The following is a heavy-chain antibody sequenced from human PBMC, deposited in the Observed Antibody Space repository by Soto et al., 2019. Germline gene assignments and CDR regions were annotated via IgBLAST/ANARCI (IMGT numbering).Heavy chain of an antibody. CDR3: ASTPRGVLVPADTSYYYYYGMDV. CDR2: IIPIFGTA. Sequence: GASVKVSCKASGGTFSSYAISWVRQAPGQGLEWMGGIIPIFGTANYAQKFQGRVTITADESTSTAYMELSSLRSEDTAVYYCASTPRGVLVPADTSYYYYYGMDVWGQGTTATVSS. CDR1: GGTFSSYA. J-gene: IGHJ6*02. D-gene: IGHD2-2*01. V-gene: IGHV1-69*13.